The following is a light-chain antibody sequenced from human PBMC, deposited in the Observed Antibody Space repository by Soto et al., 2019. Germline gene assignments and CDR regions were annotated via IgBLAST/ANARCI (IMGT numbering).Light chain of an antibody. V-gene: IGLV2-23*01. CDR3: CSYATTSGVL. CDR2: EGS. Sequence: QSALTQPASVSGSPGQSITISCTGTSSDVGGYNLVSWYQQHPGKAPKLMIYEGSKRPSGVSNRFSGSKSGNTASLTISGLQAEDEADYYCCSYATTSGVLFGGGTKLTVL. CDR1: SSDVGGYNL. J-gene: IGLJ2*01.